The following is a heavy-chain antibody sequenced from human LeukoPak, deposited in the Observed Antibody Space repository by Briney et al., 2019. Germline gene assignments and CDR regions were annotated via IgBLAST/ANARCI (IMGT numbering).Heavy chain of an antibody. CDR2: IYHSGST. D-gene: IGHD3-3*01. Sequence: PSETLSLTCTVSGGSISSGGYYWSWIRQPPGKGLEWIGYIYHSGSTYYNPSLKSRVTISVDRSKNQFSLKLSSVTAADTAVYYCACSLPGENPPGPYYYDFWSGPPLGPWGQGTLVTVSS. CDR1: GGSISSGGYY. CDR3: ACSLPGENPPGPYYYDFWSGPPLGP. J-gene: IGHJ5*02. V-gene: IGHV4-30-2*01.